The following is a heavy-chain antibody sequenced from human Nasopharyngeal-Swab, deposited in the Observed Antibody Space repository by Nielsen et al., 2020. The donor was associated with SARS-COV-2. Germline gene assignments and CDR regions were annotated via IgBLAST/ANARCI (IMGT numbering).Heavy chain of an antibody. Sequence: VRQAPGKGLVWVSRINSDGSSTSYADSVKGRFTISRDNAKNTLYLQMNSLRAEDTAVYYCARDEGYYYDSSGYFDYWGQGTLVTVSS. J-gene: IGHJ4*02. D-gene: IGHD3-22*01. CDR2: INSDGSST. V-gene: IGHV3-74*01. CDR3: ARDEGYYYDSSGYFDY.